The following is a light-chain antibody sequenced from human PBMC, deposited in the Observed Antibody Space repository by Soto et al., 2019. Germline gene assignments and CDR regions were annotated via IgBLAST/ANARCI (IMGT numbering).Light chain of an antibody. V-gene: IGKV1-39*01. CDR2: AAS. J-gene: IGKJ2*01. Sequence: DIQMTQSPSSLSASVGDRVTITCRASQSISYYLNWYQQKPGKAPKVLIFAASSLQSGVPSRFSGSGSGTDFTLTISSLQPEDFATYYCQQSYNSPMFTFGQGTKVAIK. CDR3: QQSYNSPMFT. CDR1: QSISYY.